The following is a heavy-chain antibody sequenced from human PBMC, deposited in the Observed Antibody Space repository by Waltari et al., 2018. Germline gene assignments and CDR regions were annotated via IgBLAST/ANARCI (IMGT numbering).Heavy chain of an antibody. CDR1: GFTFSYYY. Sequence: QVQLVESGGCLVKPGGSLRLSCAASGFTFSYYYLSWIRKAPGKGLEWVSYISSSCRTIYYADSVKGRFTISRDNAKNSLYLQMNSLRAEDTAVYYCARDHRYSGYDLDSWGQGTLVTVSS. D-gene: IGHD5-12*01. CDR2: ISSSCRTI. J-gene: IGHJ4*02. V-gene: IGHV3-11*04. CDR3: ARDHRYSGYDLDS.